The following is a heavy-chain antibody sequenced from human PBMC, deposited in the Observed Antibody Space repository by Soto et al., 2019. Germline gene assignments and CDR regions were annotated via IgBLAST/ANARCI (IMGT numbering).Heavy chain of an antibody. CDR3: ERKFDTSGWYDN. V-gene: IGHV5-51*01. CDR1: GYSFTTYW. Sequence: PGESLKISCKGSGYSFTTYWIAWVRQMPGKGLECMGIIYPGDSDTRYSPSFQGQVTISADKSINTAYLQWSSLKASDSAIYYCERKFDTSGWYDNWGQGTLVTVSS. CDR2: IYPGDSDT. D-gene: IGHD6-19*01. J-gene: IGHJ5*02.